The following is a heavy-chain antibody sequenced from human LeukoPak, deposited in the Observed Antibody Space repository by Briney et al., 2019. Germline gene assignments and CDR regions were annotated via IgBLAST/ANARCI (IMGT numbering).Heavy chain of an antibody. CDR3: ARVPRQSHYYYYYMDV. J-gene: IGHJ6*03. V-gene: IGHV1-69*01. Sequence: GSSVKVSCKASGGTFSSYAISWVRQAPGQGLEWVGGIIPIFGTINYAQKFQGRITITADESTSTAYMELSSLRSEDTAVYYCARVPRQSHYYYYYMDVWAKGTTVTVSS. D-gene: IGHD1-1*01. CDR2: IIPIFGTI. CDR1: GGTFSSYA.